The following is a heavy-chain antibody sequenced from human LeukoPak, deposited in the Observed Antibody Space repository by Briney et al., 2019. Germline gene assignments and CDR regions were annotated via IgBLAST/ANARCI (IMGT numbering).Heavy chain of an antibody. J-gene: IGHJ6*02. D-gene: IGHD6-19*01. CDR1: GYTFTSYD. Sequence: ASVKVSCKATGYTFTSYDINWVRQATGQGLEWMGWMNPNSGNTGYAQKFQGRVTMTRNTSISTAYMELSSLRSEDTAVYYCARWQWPHYYYYGMDVWGQGTTVTVSS. CDR3: ARWQWPHYYYYGMDV. V-gene: IGHV1-8*01. CDR2: MNPNSGNT.